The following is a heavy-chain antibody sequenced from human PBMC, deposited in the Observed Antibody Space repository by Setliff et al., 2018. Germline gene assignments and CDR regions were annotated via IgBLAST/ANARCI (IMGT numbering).Heavy chain of an antibody. D-gene: IGHD3-10*01. Sequence: GESLKISCKGSGYSFTSYWIGWVRQMPGKGLEWMGIIYPGDSDTRYSPSFQGQVTISADKSISTAYLQWSSLEASDTAMYYCARVRGLLWFGDNNWFDPWGQGTLVTVSS. CDR2: IYPGDSDT. J-gene: IGHJ5*02. V-gene: IGHV5-51*01. CDR1: GYSFTSYW. CDR3: ARVRGLLWFGDNNWFDP.